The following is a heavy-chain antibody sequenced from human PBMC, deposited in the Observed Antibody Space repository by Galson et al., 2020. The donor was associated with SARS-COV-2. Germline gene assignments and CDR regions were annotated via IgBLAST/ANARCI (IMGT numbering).Heavy chain of an antibody. Sequence: SGPTLVKPTQTLTLTCTFSGFSLSTSGMCVSWIRQPPGKALEWLARIAWDDDKYYSSSLKTRLTISKDTSKNQVVLTMTNMDPLDTATYYCARDDYDSNNSYDYWGQGTLVTVSS. J-gene: IGHJ4*02. CDR1: GFSLSTSGMC. D-gene: IGHD3-22*01. CDR2: IAWDDDK. V-gene: IGHV2-70*11. CDR3: ARDDYDSNNSYDY.